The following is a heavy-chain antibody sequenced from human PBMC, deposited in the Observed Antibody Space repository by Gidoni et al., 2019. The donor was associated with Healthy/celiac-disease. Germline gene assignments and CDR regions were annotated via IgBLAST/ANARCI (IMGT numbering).Heavy chain of an antibody. Sequence: QVQLQESVPGLVRPSETLSITGTVSGGSISSYYGSWIRKPPGKGLDGIGYIYYGGSTNYNPSLKSRVTISVETSKNQFSLKLSSVTAADTAVYYCARPDSSSWYLGAAFDIWGQGTMVTVSS. CDR3: ARPDSSSWYLGAAFDI. CDR2: IYYGGST. CDR1: GGSISSYY. D-gene: IGHD6-13*01. V-gene: IGHV4-59*08. J-gene: IGHJ3*02.